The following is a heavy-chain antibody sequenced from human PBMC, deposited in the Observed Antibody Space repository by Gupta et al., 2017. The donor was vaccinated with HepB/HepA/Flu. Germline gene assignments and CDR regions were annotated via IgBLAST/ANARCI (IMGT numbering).Heavy chain of an antibody. D-gene: IGHD6-6*01. CDR3: ARNAIAARPWVAYWYFDL. V-gene: IGHV1-3*01. J-gene: IGHJ2*01. CDR2: INAGNGNT. Sequence: QVQLVQSGAEVKKPGASVKVSCKASGYTFTSYAMHWVRQAPGQRLEWMGWINAGNGNTKYSQKFQGRVTITRDTSASTAYMELSSLRSEDTAVYYCARNAIAARPWVAYWYFDLWGRGTLVTVSS. CDR1: GYTFTSYA.